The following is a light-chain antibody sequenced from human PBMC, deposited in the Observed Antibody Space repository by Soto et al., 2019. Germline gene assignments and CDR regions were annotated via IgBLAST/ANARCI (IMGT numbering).Light chain of an antibody. CDR3: QQYNNWPRT. Sequence: DIVLTQSPAPLSLSPGERATLSCRASQSVSTNLAWYQHKPGQAPRLIIYGASTRATGIPARFSGSGSGTECTLTISSLQSEDVAVYYCQQYNNWPRTFGQGTKVDIK. CDR2: GAS. J-gene: IGKJ1*01. CDR1: QSVSTN. V-gene: IGKV3-15*01.